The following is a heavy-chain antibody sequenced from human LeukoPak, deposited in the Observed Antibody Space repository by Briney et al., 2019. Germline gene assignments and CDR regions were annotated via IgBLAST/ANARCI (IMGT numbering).Heavy chain of an antibody. Sequence: GGSLRLSCTGSGFTFGDFALGWVRQAPGKGLQWLGFIRSQAYDGTTEYAASLKARFTISRDDSRGIAYLQMNGLRVDDTAVYFCTRSVGKLGYCDTSSCYAGAFDTWGQGALVTVS. V-gene: IGHV3-49*04. J-gene: IGHJ4*02. D-gene: IGHD2-2*01. CDR1: GFTFGDFA. CDR3: TRSVGKLGYCDTSSCYAGAFDT. CDR2: IRSQAYDGTT.